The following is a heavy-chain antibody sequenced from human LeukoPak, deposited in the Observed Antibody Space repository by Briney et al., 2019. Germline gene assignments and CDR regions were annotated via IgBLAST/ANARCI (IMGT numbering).Heavy chain of an antibody. J-gene: IGHJ6*02. CDR1: GFTLSSYW. CDR2: INEDGGTI. CDR3: ATQTYYYGSGSYYNVVYYYGMDV. D-gene: IGHD3-10*01. V-gene: IGHV3-74*01. Sequence: GGSLRLSCAASGFTLSSYWMHWVRQVPGKGLVWVSRINEDGGTINYADSVRGRFTISRDIAKNTLYLQMNSLRAEDTAVYYCATQTYYYGSGSYYNVVYYYGMDVWGQGTTVTVSS.